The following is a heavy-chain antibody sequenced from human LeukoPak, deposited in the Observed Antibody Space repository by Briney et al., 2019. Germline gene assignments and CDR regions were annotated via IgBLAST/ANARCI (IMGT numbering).Heavy chain of an antibody. V-gene: IGHV4-59*01. D-gene: IGHD2-2*01. CDR3: ARDLGYCSTASCYGWFDP. CDR2: IYYSGNN. CDR1: GGSISSYY. Sequence: SETLSLTCTGSGGSISSYYWSWIRQPPGKGLEWIGYIYYSGNNNYNPSLNSRFTISVDTYKNQFYLRLSSVTGGDRAIYYCARDLGYCSTASCYGWFDPWGQGTLVTVSS. J-gene: IGHJ5*02.